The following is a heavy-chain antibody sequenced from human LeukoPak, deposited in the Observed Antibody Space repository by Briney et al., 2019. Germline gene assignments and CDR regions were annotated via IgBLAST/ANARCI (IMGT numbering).Heavy chain of an antibody. CDR2: IKKDGSEE. J-gene: IGHJ6*02. CDR3: ATYDNWVAGDV. Sequence: GGSLRLSCAASAFTFSDYWMSWVRQAPGKGPEWVANIKKDGSEEHYVDSVKGRFTVSRDNAKNSLFLQMNSLRVEDTAEYYCATYDNWVAGDVWGQGTTVSVSS. CDR1: AFTFSDYW. D-gene: IGHD1-20*01. V-gene: IGHV3-7*01.